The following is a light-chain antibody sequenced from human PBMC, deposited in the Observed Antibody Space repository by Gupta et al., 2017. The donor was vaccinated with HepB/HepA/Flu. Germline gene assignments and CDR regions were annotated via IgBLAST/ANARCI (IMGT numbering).Light chain of an antibody. J-gene: IGKJ1*01. CDR1: QSISSW. CDR3: QQYNSYSPTWT. CDR2: KAS. V-gene: IGKV1-5*03. Sequence: DIQMTQSASTLSASVGDRVTITCRASQSISSWLAWYQQKPGKAPKLLIYKASSLESGVPSRFSGSGSGTEFTLTISSLQPDDFATYYCQQYNSYSPTWTFGQGTKVEIK.